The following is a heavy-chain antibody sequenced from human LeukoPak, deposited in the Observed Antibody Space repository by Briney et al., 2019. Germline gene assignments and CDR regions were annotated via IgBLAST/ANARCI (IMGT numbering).Heavy chain of an antibody. D-gene: IGHD4-17*01. V-gene: IGHV4-39*01. CDR1: GGSISSSSYY. CDR3: ARRGFYGDYALNY. Sequence: SETLSLTCTVSGGSISSSSYYWGWIRQPPGKGLEWIGSIYYSGSTYYNPSLKSRVTISVDTSKNQFSLKLSSVTAADTAVYYCARRGFYGDYALNYWGQGTLVTVSS. CDR2: IYYSGST. J-gene: IGHJ4*02.